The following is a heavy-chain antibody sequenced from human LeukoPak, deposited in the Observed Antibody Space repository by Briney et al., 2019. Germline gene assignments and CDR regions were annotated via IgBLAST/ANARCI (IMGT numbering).Heavy chain of an antibody. D-gene: IGHD5-24*01. Sequence: AFLLLSCAASGFSFSSAAMCWGHPPAGKVPGGVSIICGSDSRTYYAGSVKGLFTRSRDNSKNKLYLQMNSEKADDAAVYYCATSGYNRFDYWGQGTLVTVSS. J-gene: IGHJ4*02. CDR3: ATSGYNRFDY. CDR1: GFSFSSAA. CDR2: ICGSDSRT. V-gene: IGHV3-23*01.